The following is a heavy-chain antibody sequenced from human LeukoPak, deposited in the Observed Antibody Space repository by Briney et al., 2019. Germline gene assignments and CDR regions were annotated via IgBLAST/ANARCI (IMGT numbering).Heavy chain of an antibody. CDR3: ARHMGLGYTYFYPYFDY. J-gene: IGHJ4*01. Sequence: SGTLSLTCTVSGGSISSGSYYWSWIRQPAGKGLEWIGRIYTSGSTNYNPSLKSRVTISVDTSKNQFSLKLSSVTAADTAVYYCARHMGLGYTYFYPYFDYWGQGTLVTVSS. CDR2: IYTSGST. CDR1: GGSISSGSYY. D-gene: IGHD1-1*01. V-gene: IGHV4-61*02.